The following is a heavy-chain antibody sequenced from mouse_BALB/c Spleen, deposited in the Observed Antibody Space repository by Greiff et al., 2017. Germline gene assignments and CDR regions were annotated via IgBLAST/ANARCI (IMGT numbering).Heavy chain of an antibody. V-gene: IGHV5-4*02. J-gene: IGHJ2*01. CDR3: ARDGN. Sequence: DVQLVESGGGLVKPGGSLKLSCAASGFTFSDYYMYWVRQTPEKRLEWVATISDGGSYTYYPDSVKGRFTISRDNAKNNLYLQMSSLKSEDTAMYYCARDGNWGQGTTLTVSS. CDR2: ISDGGSYT. D-gene: IGHD4-1*01. CDR1: GFTFSDYY.